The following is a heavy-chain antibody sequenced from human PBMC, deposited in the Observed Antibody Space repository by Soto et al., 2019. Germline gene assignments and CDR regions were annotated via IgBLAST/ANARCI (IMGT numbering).Heavy chain of an antibody. CDR1: GFTFSSYA. D-gene: IGHD2-2*01. Sequence: SLRLSCAASGFTFSSYAMSWVRQAPGKGLEWVSAISGSGGSTYYADSVKGRFTISRDNSKNTLYLQMNSLRAEDTAVYYCAKKGGVVPSDYYYGMDVWGQGTTVTVSS. CDR3: AKKGGVVPSDYYYGMDV. J-gene: IGHJ6*02. V-gene: IGHV3-23*01. CDR2: ISGSGGST.